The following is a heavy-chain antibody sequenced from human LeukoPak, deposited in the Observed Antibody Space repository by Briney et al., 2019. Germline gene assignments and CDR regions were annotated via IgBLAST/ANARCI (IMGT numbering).Heavy chain of an antibody. V-gene: IGHV4-34*01. CDR1: GGSFSGYY. CDR2: INHSGST. J-gene: IGHJ4*02. D-gene: IGHD3-10*01. Sequence: PSETLSLTCAVYGGSFSGYYWSWIRQPPVKGLEWIGEINHSGSTNYNPSLKSRVTISVDTSKNQFSLKLSSVTAADTAVYYCARCPSYYPFDYWGQGTLVTVSS. CDR3: ARCPSYYPFDY.